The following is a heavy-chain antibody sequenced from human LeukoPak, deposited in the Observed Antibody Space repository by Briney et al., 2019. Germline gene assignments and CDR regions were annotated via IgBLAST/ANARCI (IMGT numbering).Heavy chain of an antibody. D-gene: IGHD5-12*01. CDR1: GYTFTSYG. J-gene: IGHJ6*03. Sequence: PGASVKVSCKASGYTFTSYGISWVRQAPGQGLEWMGGIIPIFGTANYAQKFQGRVTITADESTSTAYMELSSLRSEDTAVYYCATPATISFMYYYYYMDVWGKGTTVTISS. CDR3: ATPATISFMYYYYYMDV. V-gene: IGHV1-69*13. CDR2: IIPIFGTA.